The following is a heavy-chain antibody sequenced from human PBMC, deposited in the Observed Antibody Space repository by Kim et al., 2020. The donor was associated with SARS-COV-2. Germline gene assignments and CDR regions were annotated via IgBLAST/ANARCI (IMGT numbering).Heavy chain of an antibody. V-gene: IGHV3-74*01. Sequence: GGSLRLSCVVSDFTFSNYWMHWVRQAPGKGLVWVSRINGDGGSTSYADSVKGRFTISRDNAKNTVYLQMSTLTAEDTAVYYCTRGRAFWSGVDYWGQG. CDR2: INGDGGST. CDR1: DFTFSNYW. CDR3: TRGRAFWSGVDY. D-gene: IGHD3-3*01. J-gene: IGHJ4*02.